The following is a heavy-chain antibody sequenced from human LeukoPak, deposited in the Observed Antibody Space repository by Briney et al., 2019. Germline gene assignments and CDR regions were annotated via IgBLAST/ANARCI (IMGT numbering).Heavy chain of an antibody. V-gene: IGHV4-34*01. J-gene: IGHJ4*02. CDR3: ARGQLSGPFDY. CDR2: INHSGST. Sequence: PSETLSLTCAVSGGSFSGYYWSWIRQPPGKGLEWIGEINHSGSTNYNPSLKSRVTISVDTSKNQFSLKLSSVTAADTAVYYCARGQLSGPFDYWGQGTLVTVSS. D-gene: IGHD5-18*01. CDR1: GGSFSGYY.